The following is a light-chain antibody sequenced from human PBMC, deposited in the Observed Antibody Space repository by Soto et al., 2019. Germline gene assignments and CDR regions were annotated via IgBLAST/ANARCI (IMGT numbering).Light chain of an antibody. CDR3: QQYGTSPIT. CDR2: GAS. V-gene: IGKV3-20*01. J-gene: IGKJ5*01. CDR1: QTVSSY. Sequence: ENVLTQSPGTLPLSPGETATLSCRASQTVSSYLTWYQQRPGQAPRLLIYGASKRATGIPDRFSGSGSGTDFTLTISRLEPEDFALYYCQQYGTSPITFGQGTRLEIK.